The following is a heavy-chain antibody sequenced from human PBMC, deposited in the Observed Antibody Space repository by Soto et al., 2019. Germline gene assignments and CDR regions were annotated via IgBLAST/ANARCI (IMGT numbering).Heavy chain of an antibody. Sequence: EVKLLESGGGLVQPGGSPRLSCAASGFTFSNYAMRWVRQAPGKGLEWISGISGSGGSTYYADSVKGRFTISRDNSKNTLYLQMNSLRAEDTAVYYCAKEDSSSRYFDYWGQGTLVTVSS. CDR1: GFTFSNYA. D-gene: IGHD6-13*01. CDR3: AKEDSSSRYFDY. J-gene: IGHJ4*02. CDR2: ISGSGGST. V-gene: IGHV3-23*01.